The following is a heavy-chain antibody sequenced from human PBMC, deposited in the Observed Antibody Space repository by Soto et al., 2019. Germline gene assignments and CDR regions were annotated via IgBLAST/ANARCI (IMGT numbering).Heavy chain of an antibody. CDR1: GYTFTSYG. CDR3: ARDRGIVIVGGTIPDY. Sequence: QVQLVQSGAEVKKPGASVKVSCKASGYTFTSYGISWVRQAPGQGLEWLGWISAYNGNTNYARNLQGRVTVTADTWTTTAYMELRSLRSDDTAVYYCARDRGIVIVGGTIPDYWGQGTLVTVSS. CDR2: ISAYNGNT. V-gene: IGHV1-18*01. J-gene: IGHJ4*02. D-gene: IGHD1-26*01.